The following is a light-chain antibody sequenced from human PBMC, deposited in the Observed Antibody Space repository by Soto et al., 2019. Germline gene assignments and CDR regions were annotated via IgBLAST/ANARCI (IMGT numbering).Light chain of an antibody. V-gene: IGKV3-15*01. CDR1: QTVSSN. CDR2: GSS. J-gene: IGKJ5*01. Sequence: EIVITQSPSTLSLSPVERFTLSCRASQTVSSNLAWYQQKPGQAPRLLISGSSTRATGIPARFSGSGSGTDFTLTISSLQSEDSGVYYCQQYNKWPPITFGQGTRLEIK. CDR3: QQYNKWPPIT.